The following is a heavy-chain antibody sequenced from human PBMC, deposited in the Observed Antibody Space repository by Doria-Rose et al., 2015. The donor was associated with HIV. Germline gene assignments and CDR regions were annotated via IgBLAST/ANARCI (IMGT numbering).Heavy chain of an antibody. CDR3: ATGVTLDY. V-gene: IGHV3-21*01. D-gene: IGHD3-10*01. Sequence: VQLVQSGGRLVRPGGSLRLSCATSGFTFSSHRINWVRHAPGKGLELVYSISSTSAYINYADSVSVRFTISRDNARNSLYLQMDSLRAEDTAIYYCATGVTLDYWGQGTLVTVSS. J-gene: IGHJ4*02. CDR2: ISSTSAYI. CDR1: GFTFSSHR.